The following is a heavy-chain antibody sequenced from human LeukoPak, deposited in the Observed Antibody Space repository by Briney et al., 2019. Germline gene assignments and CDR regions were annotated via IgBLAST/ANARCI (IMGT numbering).Heavy chain of an antibody. D-gene: IGHD6-19*01. CDR3: AREGRYSSGWYDFDY. CDR2: IIPIFGTA. CDR1: GGTFSSYA. J-gene: IGHJ4*02. V-gene: IGHV1-69*13. Sequence: ASVKVSCKASGGTFSSYAISWVRQAPGHGLEWMGGIIPIFGTANYAQKFQGRVTITADESTSTAYMELSSLRSEDTAVYYCAREGRYSSGWYDFDYWGQGTLVTVSS.